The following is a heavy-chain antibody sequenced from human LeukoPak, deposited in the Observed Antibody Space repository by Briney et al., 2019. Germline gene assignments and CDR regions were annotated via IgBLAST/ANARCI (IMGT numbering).Heavy chain of an antibody. D-gene: IGHD3-10*01. CDR2: ISYDGSNK. V-gene: IGHV3-30-3*01. CDR3: ARGGPNYYGSGSYAPGPFDP. CDR1: GFTFSSYA. Sequence: GGSLRLSCAASGFTFSSYAMHWVRQAPGKGLEWVAVISYDGSNKYYADSVKGRFTISRDNSKNTLYLQMNSLRAEDTAVYYCARGGPNYYGSGSYAPGPFDPWGQGTLVTVSS. J-gene: IGHJ5*02.